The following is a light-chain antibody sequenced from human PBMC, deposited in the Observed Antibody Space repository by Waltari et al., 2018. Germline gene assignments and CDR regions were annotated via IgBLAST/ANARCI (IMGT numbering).Light chain of an antibody. V-gene: IGLV3-1*01. CDR3: QAWDSTSYV. CDR1: KLGDKY. J-gene: IGLJ1*01. Sequence: SYDLTQPPSVSVSPGQTASITCSGDKLGDKYASWYQQKPGQSPGVVIYQDTKRPSGIPERFSGSNSGNTATLTISGTQALDEADYYCQAWDSTSYVFGTGTKVTVL. CDR2: QDT.